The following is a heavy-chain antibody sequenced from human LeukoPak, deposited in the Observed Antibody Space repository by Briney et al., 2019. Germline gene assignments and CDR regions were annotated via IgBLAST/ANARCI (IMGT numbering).Heavy chain of an antibody. Sequence: ASVKVSCKASGYTFTNYGISWVRQAPGQGLEWMGWISAYNGHTNYAQKLQGRVTMTTDTSTSTAYMELRSLRSDDTAVYYCARGHSSGSTWDYWGQGTLVTVSS. CDR3: ARGHSSGSTWDY. J-gene: IGHJ4*02. CDR1: GYTFTNYG. CDR2: ISAYNGHT. V-gene: IGHV1-18*01. D-gene: IGHD3-22*01.